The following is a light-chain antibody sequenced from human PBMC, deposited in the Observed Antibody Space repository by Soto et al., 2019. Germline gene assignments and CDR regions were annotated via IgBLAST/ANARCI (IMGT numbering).Light chain of an antibody. Sequence: EIVLTQSPATLSLSPGERATLSCRASQSINTYLAWYQQKPGESPRLLIYDASNRATDIPARFSGSGSGTDFTLTISSLEPEDFAVSFCHQRSNWWTFGQGTKVEFK. CDR2: DAS. V-gene: IGKV3-11*01. CDR3: HQRSNWWT. J-gene: IGKJ1*01. CDR1: QSINTY.